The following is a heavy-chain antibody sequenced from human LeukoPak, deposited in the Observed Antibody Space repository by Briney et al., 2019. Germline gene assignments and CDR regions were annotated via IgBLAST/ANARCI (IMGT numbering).Heavy chain of an antibody. Sequence: PSETLSLTCAVSGGSISSSNWWSWVRQPPGKGLEWIGEIYHSGSTNYNPSLKSRVTISVDTSKNQFSLKLSSVTAADTAVYYCARASHRSHDTIYGMDVWGQGTTVIVSS. CDR3: ARASHRSHDTIYGMDV. CDR1: GGSISSSNW. CDR2: IYHSGST. V-gene: IGHV4-4*02. D-gene: IGHD3-9*01. J-gene: IGHJ6*02.